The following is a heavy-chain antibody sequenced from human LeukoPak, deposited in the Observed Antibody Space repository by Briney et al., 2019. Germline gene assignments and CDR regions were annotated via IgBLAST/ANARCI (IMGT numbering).Heavy chain of an antibody. D-gene: IGHD3-3*01. CDR1: GGSFSGYY. Sequence: SETLSLTCAVYGGSFSGYYWSWIRQPPGKGLEWIGEINHSGSTNYNPPLKSRVTISVDTSKNQFSLKLSSVTAADTAVYYCARSHYDFWSGRRTDFDYWGQGTLVTVSS. CDR3: ARSHYDFWSGRRTDFDY. V-gene: IGHV4-34*01. J-gene: IGHJ4*02. CDR2: INHSGST.